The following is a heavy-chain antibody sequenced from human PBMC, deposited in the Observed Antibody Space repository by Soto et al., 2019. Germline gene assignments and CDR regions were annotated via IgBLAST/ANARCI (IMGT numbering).Heavy chain of an antibody. CDR2: IYYSGST. V-gene: IGHV4-39*01. CDR3: ARRISGYYYGMAV. D-gene: IGHD2-15*01. CDR1: GGSISSSSYY. Sequence: PSETLSLTCTVSGGSISSSSYYWGWIRQPPGKGLEWIGSIYYSGSTYYNPSLKSRVTISVDTSKNQFSLKPSSVTAADTAVYYCARRISGYYYGMAVWGQGTTVTVSS. J-gene: IGHJ6*02.